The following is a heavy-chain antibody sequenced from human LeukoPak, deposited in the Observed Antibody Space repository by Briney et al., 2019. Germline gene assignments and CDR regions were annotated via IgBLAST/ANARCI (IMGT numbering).Heavy chain of an antibody. CDR3: AREYDILTGYHNGFDYYYGMDV. CDR2: ISSSGSTI. D-gene: IGHD3-9*01. V-gene: IGHV3-11*01. CDR1: GFTFSDYY. J-gene: IGHJ6*02. Sequence: GSLRLSCAASGFTFSDYYMSWFRQAPGKGLEWVSYISSSGSTIYYADSVKGRFTISRDNAKNSLYLQMNSLRAEETAVYYCAREYDILTGYHNGFDYYYGMDVWGQGPTVTVSS.